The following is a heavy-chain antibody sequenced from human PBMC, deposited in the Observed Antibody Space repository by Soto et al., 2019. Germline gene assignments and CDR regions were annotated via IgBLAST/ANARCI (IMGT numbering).Heavy chain of an antibody. CDR2: FSLSGTT. J-gene: IGHJ4*02. CDR1: GASSTGTSY. V-gene: IGHV4-4*07. D-gene: IGHD2-8*02. Sequence: PSETLSLTCTVSGASSTGTSYWSWIRQPAGKGLEWIGRFSLSGTTNYNPSLRSRVTMSADVSKNRFSLRLTSVTAADTALYYCARGMTPPGAPAWYYFDSWGQGTLVTVSS. CDR3: ARGMTPPGAPAWYYFDS.